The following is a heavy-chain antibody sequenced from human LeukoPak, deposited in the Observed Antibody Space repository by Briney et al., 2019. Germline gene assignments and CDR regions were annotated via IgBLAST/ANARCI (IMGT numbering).Heavy chain of an antibody. Sequence: SVKVSCKASGYTFTSYAISWVRQAPGQGLEWMGGIIPIFGTANYAQKFQGRVTITADESTSTAYMELSSLRSEDTAVYYCVYGSGSYYPKALDYWGQGTLVTVSS. V-gene: IGHV1-69*13. CDR3: VYGSGSYYPKALDY. CDR1: GYTFTSYA. J-gene: IGHJ4*02. D-gene: IGHD3-10*01. CDR2: IIPIFGTA.